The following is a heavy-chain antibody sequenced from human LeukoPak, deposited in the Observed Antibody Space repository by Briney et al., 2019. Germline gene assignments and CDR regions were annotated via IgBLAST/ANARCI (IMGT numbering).Heavy chain of an antibody. V-gene: IGHV4-39*01. CDR2: IYYSGST. CDR3: ARRSQLPPPDY. Sequence: KPSETLSLTCTVSGGSISSSSYYWGWIRQPPGKGLEWIGSIYYSGSTYYNPSLKSRVTISVDTSKNQFSLKLSSVTAADTAVYYCARRSQLPPPDYWGQGTLVTVSS. CDR1: GGSISSSSYY. D-gene: IGHD5-24*01. J-gene: IGHJ4*02.